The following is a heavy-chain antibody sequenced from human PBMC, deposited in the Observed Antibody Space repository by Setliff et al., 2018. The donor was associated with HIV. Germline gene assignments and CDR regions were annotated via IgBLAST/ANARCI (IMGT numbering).Heavy chain of an antibody. Sequence: ASVKVSCKASGYTFTSDYIHWARQAPGQGLEWMGIINPAGNPTSYAQKFQGRLTMTRDTSISTAYMEVSRLRSDDTAVYYCARDHCSSSGCYEYSYYGMDVWGQGTTVTVSS. CDR2: INPAGNPT. D-gene: IGHD2-2*01. CDR1: GYTFTSDY. J-gene: IGHJ6*02. CDR3: ARDHCSSSGCYEYSYYGMDV. V-gene: IGHV1-46*01.